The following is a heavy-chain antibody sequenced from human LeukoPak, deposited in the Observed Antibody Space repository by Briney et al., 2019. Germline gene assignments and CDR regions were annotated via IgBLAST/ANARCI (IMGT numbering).Heavy chain of an antibody. CDR2: IYPGDSDT. J-gene: IGHJ4*02. CDR3: ARQNDFRLDY. D-gene: IGHD3-3*01. Sequence: GESLKISCRGSGYTFSSYWIGWVRQMPGKGLEWMGIIYPGDSDTRYSPPLQGKVTISVDTSIGTAYLQWSSLKASDTAIYYCARQNDFRLDYWGQGTLVTVSS. V-gene: IGHV5-51*01. CDR1: GYTFSSYW.